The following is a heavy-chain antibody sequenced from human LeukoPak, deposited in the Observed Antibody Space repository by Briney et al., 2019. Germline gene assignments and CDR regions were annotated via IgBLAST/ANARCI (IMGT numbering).Heavy chain of an antibody. Sequence: HPGGSLRLSCAASGFTFSSYWMTWVRQAPGKGLEWVANIKQDGSKKNYVDSVKGRITISRDNAKNSLYLQMNSLRAEDTAVYYCATPLDYYDSSGYHQGGDWGQGTLVTVSS. CDR2: IKQDGSKK. V-gene: IGHV3-7*03. CDR1: GFTFSSYW. J-gene: IGHJ4*02. CDR3: ATPLDYYDSSGYHQGGD. D-gene: IGHD3-22*01.